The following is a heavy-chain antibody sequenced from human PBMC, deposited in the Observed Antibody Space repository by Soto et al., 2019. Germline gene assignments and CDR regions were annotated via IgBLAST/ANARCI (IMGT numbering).Heavy chain of an antibody. CDR3: ARDGGWFGDSSDAFDI. CDR1: GYTFTSYG. CDR2: ISAYNGNT. V-gene: IGHV1-18*01. Sequence: ASVKVSCKASGYTFTSYGISWVRQSPGQGLEWMGWISAYNGNTNYAQKLQGRVTMTTDTSTSTAYMELRSLRSDDTAVYYCARDGGWFGDSSDAFDIWGQGTMVTVSS. D-gene: IGHD3-10*01. J-gene: IGHJ3*02.